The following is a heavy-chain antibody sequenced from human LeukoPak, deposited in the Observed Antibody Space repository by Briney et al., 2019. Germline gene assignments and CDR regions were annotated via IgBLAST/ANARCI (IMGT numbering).Heavy chain of an antibody. V-gene: IGHV4-4*07. CDR2: IYTSGST. CDR3: ARTTYYYDSSGYYYSWFDP. D-gene: IGHD3-22*01. Sequence: SETLSLTCTVSGGSISSYYRSWIRQPAGKGLEWIGRIYTSGSTNYNPSLKSRVTMSVDTSKNQFSLKLSSVTAADTAVYYCARTTYYYDSSGYYYSWFDPWGQGTLVTVSS. J-gene: IGHJ5*02. CDR1: GGSISSYY.